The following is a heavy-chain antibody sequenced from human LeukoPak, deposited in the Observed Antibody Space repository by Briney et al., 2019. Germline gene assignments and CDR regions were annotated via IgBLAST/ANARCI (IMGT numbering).Heavy chain of an antibody. J-gene: IGHJ6*03. V-gene: IGHV4-61*02. CDR2: TSRSGST. Sequence: PSQTLSLICTVSGGSISSVNDYWSWIRQPAGKGLEWIGRTSRSGSTNYNPSLKSRVTISVDTSKNQFSLKLSSVTAADTAVYYCARGPRYNWNYGWYMDVWGKGTTVTVSS. D-gene: IGHD1-7*01. CDR3: ARGPRYNWNYGWYMDV. CDR1: GGSISSVNDY.